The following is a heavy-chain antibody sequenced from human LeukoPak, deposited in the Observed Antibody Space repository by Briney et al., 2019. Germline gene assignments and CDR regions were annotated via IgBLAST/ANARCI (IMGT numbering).Heavy chain of an antibody. J-gene: IGHJ3*01. CDR1: GGSISSYY. V-gene: IGHV4-59*08. CDR2: MYYSGNT. D-gene: IGHD1-26*01. CDR3: ARHTLVGARNAFDL. Sequence: SETLSLTCNVSGGSISSYYWSWIRQPPGKGLEWIGYMYYSGNTNYNPSLKSRVTTSVDSSKNQFSLKLSSVTAADTAVYYCARHTLVGARNAFDLWGQGTMVTVSS.